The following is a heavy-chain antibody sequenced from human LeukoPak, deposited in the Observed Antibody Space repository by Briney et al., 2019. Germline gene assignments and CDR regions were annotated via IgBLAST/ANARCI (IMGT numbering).Heavy chain of an antibody. V-gene: IGHV4-31*03. CDR1: GGSISSGGYY. CDR3: AREGMWVASDPDY. CDR2: IYYSGST. D-gene: IGHD5-12*01. Sequence: PSETLSLTCTVSGGSISSGGYYWSWIRQHPGKGLEWIGYIYYSGSTYYNPSLKSRVTISVDTSKNQFSLKLSSVTAADTAVYYCAREGMWVASDPDYWGQGTLVTVSS. J-gene: IGHJ4*02.